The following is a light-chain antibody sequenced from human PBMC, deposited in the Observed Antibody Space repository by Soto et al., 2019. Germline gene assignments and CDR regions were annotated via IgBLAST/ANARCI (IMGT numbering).Light chain of an antibody. J-gene: IGKJ1*01. V-gene: IGKV1-5*03. CDR1: QSISSW. CDR2: KAS. CDR3: QQYDRSWT. Sequence: DIQMTQSPSTLSASVGDRVTVTCRASQSISSWLAWYQQKPGKAPKLLIYKASTLQSGVPSRFSGSGSGTEFTLTISSLQPHDVAPYYCQQYDRSWTFGLGTKVEIK.